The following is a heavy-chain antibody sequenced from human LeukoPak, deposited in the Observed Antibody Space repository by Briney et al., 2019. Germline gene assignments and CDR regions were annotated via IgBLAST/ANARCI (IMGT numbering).Heavy chain of an antibody. D-gene: IGHD1-20*01. Sequence: GGSLRLSCAASGFTFTNAWMNWVRQAPGKGLEWVGRIKSKADGETIDYAAPVKGRFTFPRDDSKNMLYLQMNSLKSEDTAVYYCSSLTSRGLSDSWGQGTLVTVSS. CDR3: SSLTSRGLSDS. J-gene: IGHJ4*02. V-gene: IGHV3-15*07. CDR2: IKSKADGETI. CDR1: GFTFTNAW.